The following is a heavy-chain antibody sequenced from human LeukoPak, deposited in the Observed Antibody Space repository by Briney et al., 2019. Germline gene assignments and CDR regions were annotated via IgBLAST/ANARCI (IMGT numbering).Heavy chain of an antibody. Sequence: KPSETLSLTCAVYGGSFSGYYWSWIRQPPGKGLEWIGEINHSGSTNYNPSLKSRVTISVDTSKNQFSLKLSSVTAADTAVYYCAWGKYCTNGVCYRHFDYWGQGTLVTVSS. D-gene: IGHD2-8*01. CDR1: GGSFSGYY. V-gene: IGHV4-34*01. CDR3: AWGKYCTNGVCYRHFDY. J-gene: IGHJ4*02. CDR2: INHSGST.